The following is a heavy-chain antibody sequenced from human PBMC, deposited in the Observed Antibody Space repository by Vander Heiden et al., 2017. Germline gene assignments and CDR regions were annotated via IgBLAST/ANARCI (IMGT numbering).Heavy chain of an antibody. CDR1: GGPLSSGSYY. CDR3: AREGGGYTDPFDY. D-gene: IGHD3-16*01. V-gene: IGHV4-61*01. J-gene: IGHJ4*02. CDR2: IYYSGST. Sequence: QVQLQESGPGLVKPSETLSLTCPVPGGPLSSGSYYWSWIRQPPGKGLEWIGYIYYSGSTNYNPSLKSRVTISVDTSKNQFSLKLSSVTAADTAVYYCAREGGGYTDPFDYWGQGTLVTVSS.